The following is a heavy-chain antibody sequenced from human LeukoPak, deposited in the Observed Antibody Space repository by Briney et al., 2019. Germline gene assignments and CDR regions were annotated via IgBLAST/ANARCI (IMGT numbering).Heavy chain of an antibody. CDR1: GFTVSSNY. Sequence: PGGSLRLSCAASGFTVSSNYMSRVRQAPGKGLEWVSVIYSGGSTYYADSVKGRFPISRHNSKNTLYLQMNSLRAEDTAVYYCAGVNTAMVGAFDYWGQGTLVTVSS. CDR2: IYSGGST. V-gene: IGHV3-53*04. D-gene: IGHD5-18*01. CDR3: AGVNTAMVGAFDY. J-gene: IGHJ4*02.